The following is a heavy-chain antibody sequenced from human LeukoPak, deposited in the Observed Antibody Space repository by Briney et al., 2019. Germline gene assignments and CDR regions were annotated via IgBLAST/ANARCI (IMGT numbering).Heavy chain of an antibody. Sequence: PGGSLRLSCAASGFAFSSYAMSWVRQAPGKELEWVSAITGSVGSTSYADSVRGRFTISRDNSKNTLFLQMNSLRAEDTAVYYCAKGMSGTSMFAFDYWGQGTPVTVSS. V-gene: IGHV3-23*01. J-gene: IGHJ4*02. CDR1: GFAFSSYA. D-gene: IGHD5-18*01. CDR2: ITGSVGST. CDR3: AKGMSGTSMFAFDY.